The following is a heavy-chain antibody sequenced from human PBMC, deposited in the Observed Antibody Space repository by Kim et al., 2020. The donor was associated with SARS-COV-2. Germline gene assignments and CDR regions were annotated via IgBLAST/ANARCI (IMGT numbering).Heavy chain of an antibody. V-gene: IGHV3-43*02. J-gene: IGHJ6*02. Sequence: GGSLRLSCAASGFTFDDYAMHWVRQAPGKGLEWVSLISGDGGSTYYADSVKGRFTISSDNSKNSLYLQMNSLRTEDTALYYCAKDMGGYDEYYYYGMDVWGQGTTVTVSS. CDR2: ISGDGGST. CDR3: AKDMGGYDEYYYYGMDV. D-gene: IGHD5-12*01. CDR1: GFTFDDYA.